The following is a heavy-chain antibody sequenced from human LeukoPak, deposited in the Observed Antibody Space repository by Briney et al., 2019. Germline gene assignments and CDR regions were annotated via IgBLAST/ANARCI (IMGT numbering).Heavy chain of an antibody. CDR2: IRQDGSEK. V-gene: IGHV3-7*01. Sequence: GGSLRLSCAASGFSFSTYWMSWVRRAPGTGLEWVATIRQDGSEKLYVDSVKGRFTISRDNAKNSLYLQMNSLRAEDTAVYHCVRGCGGSRCPYYLDSWGQGALVTVSS. J-gene: IGHJ4*02. CDR3: VRGCGGSRCPYYLDS. CDR1: GFSFSTYW. D-gene: IGHD2-21*01.